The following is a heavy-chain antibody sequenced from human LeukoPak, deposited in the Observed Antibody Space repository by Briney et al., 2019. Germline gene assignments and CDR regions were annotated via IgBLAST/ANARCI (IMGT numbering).Heavy chain of an antibody. V-gene: IGHV3-48*01. CDR3: ARDPFFSDGYSYGLFDY. J-gene: IGHJ4*02. Sequence: PGGSLRLSCAASGFTFSSYSMNWVRQAPGKGLEWVSYISSSSSTIYYADSVKGRFTISRDNAKNSLYLQMNSLRAEDTAVYYCARDPFFSDGYSYGLFDYWGQGTLVTVSS. CDR1: GFTFSSYS. CDR2: ISSSSSTI. D-gene: IGHD5-18*01.